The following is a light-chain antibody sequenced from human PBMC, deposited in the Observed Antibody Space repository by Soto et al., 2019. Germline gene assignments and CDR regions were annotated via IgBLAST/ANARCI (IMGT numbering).Light chain of an antibody. V-gene: IGKV1-39*01. CDR1: QSISNY. CDR2: AAS. J-gene: IGKJ2*01. Sequence: DIQMTQSPSSLSASVGDRVTITCRASQSISNYLNWYQQKPGKAPKVLIYAASSLESGVPSRFSGSGSGTDFTLTISSLQPEDFATYYCQQSFSAPPLYTFGQGTKVDIK. CDR3: QQSFSAPPLYT.